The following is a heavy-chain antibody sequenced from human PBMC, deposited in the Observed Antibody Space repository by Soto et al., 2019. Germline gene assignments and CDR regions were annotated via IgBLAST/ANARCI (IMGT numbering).Heavy chain of an antibody. CDR3: AKDTEWLAFDY. CDR1: GFTFSSYG. CDR2: ISYDGSNK. Sequence: QVQLVASGGGVVQPGRSLRLSCAASGFTFSSYGMHWVRQAPGKGLEWVAVISYDGSNKYYADSVKGRFTISRDNSKNSLDLKMNSLSAEDTAVYYCAKDTEWLAFDYGGQGTLVTVSS. J-gene: IGHJ4*02. D-gene: IGHD6-19*01. V-gene: IGHV3-30*18.